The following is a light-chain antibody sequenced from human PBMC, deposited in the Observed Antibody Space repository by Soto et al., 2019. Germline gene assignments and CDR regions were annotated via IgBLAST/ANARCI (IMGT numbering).Light chain of an antibody. J-gene: IGKJ1*01. CDR3: QQYGSSGT. V-gene: IGKV3-20*01. Sequence: ETVLTQSPATVSLSPGDRATLPCRASQSVSNNYLAWYQQKPGQAPRLLIYGASNRATGIPDRFSGSGSGTDFTLTISRLEPEDFAVYYCQQYGSSGTFGQGTKVDIK. CDR1: QSVSNNY. CDR2: GAS.